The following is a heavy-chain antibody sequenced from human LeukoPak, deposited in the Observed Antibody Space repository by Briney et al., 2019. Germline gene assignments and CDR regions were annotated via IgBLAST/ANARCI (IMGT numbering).Heavy chain of an antibody. CDR3: AKDGKYCSSSSCYAQADY. V-gene: IGHV3-74*01. D-gene: IGHD2-2*01. Sequence: GGSLRLSCAASGFTLSSYWMPWVRQAPGKGLVWVSRINSDGSSTDYADSVKGRFTISRDNAKNTLYLQMNSLRAEDTAVYYCAKDGKYCSSSSCYAQADYWGQGTLVTVSS. CDR1: GFTLSSYW. J-gene: IGHJ4*02. CDR2: INSDGSST.